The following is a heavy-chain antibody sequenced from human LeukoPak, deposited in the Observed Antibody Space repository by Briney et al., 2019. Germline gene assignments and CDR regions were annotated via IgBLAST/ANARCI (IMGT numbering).Heavy chain of an antibody. CDR1: GFVFDEHG. J-gene: IGHJ4*02. V-gene: IGHV3-20*04. D-gene: IGHD2-2*01. CDR3: ARAPITSPFYFDY. Sequence: GGSLRLSCTASGFVFDEHGMTWVRQVPGKGLEWVSGINWSGKSTSYGDPVRGRFTISRDNAKYSLSLQMDSLRAEDTALYYCARAPITSPFYFDYWGQGTLVTVSS. CDR2: INWSGKST.